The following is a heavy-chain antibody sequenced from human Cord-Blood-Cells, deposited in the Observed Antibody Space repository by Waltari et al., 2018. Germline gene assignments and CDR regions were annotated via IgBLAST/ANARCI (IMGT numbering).Heavy chain of an antibody. CDR1: GCTVGGYS. D-gene: IGHD3-3*01. Sequence: EVQLVESGGGLVKPGGSLSLSCAASGCTVGGYSMYWVRQAPGKGFAWVSSINGSSSYIYYADSVKGRFTISRDNAKISLYLQMNSLRAEDTAVYYCARDQITIFGVDIILLFYYYGMDVWGQGTTVTVSS. CDR3: ARDQITIFGVDIILLFYYYGMDV. CDR2: INGSSSYI. J-gene: IGHJ6*02. V-gene: IGHV3-21*01.